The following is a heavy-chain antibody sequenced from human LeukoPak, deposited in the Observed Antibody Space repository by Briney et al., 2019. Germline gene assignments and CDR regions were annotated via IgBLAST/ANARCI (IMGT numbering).Heavy chain of an antibody. Sequence: SETLSLTCTVSGGSISSSRYYWGWIRQPPGKGLEWIGEINHSGSTNYNPSFKSRVTISVDTSKNQFSLKLSSVTAADTAVYYCARQLARRYYDSSGYSFDYWGQGTLVTVSS. CDR1: GGSISSSRYY. CDR3: ARQLARRYYDSSGYSFDY. D-gene: IGHD3-22*01. CDR2: INHSGST. J-gene: IGHJ4*02. V-gene: IGHV4-39*01.